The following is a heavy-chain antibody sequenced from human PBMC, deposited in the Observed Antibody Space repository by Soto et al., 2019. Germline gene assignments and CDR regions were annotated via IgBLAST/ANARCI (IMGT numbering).Heavy chain of an antibody. J-gene: IGHJ4*02. CDR3: EHGHPYNANWDPDY. CDR2: IYWDDDK. V-gene: IGHV2-5*02. CDR1: GFSFSTPGVG. D-gene: IGHD1-1*01. Sequence: QITLKESGPTLVKPTQTLTLTCSFSGFSFSTPGVGVGWIRQPPGKPLEWLALIYWDDDKRYSPSLRSRLTITEENSSNHVDHMMTVMDPLGTGPDYCEHGHPYNANWDPDYWGQGTLVNVYS.